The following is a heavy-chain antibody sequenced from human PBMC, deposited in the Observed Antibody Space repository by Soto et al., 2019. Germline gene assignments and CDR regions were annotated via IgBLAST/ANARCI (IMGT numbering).Heavy chain of an antibody. Sequence: PSETLSLTCTVSGGSIRSYYWSWIRQPPGKGLEWIGYIYYSGSTNYNPSLKSRVTISVDTSKNQFSLKLSSVTAADTAVYYCTTDPVLAVYAVSGTYFQHWGQGTLVTVSS. CDR2: IYYSGST. J-gene: IGHJ1*01. CDR1: GGSIRSYY. D-gene: IGHD2-8*01. V-gene: IGHV4-59*01. CDR3: TTDPVLAVYAVSGTYFQH.